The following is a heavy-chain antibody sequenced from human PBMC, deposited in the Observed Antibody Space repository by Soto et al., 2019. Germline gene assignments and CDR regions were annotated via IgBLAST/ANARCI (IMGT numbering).Heavy chain of an antibody. Sequence: QVQLVQSGAEVKKPGSSVKVSCKAPGGTFSSYAISWVRQAPGQGLEWMGGIIPISDTTNYAQKFQGRVRITADESTSTAYMELSSLRSEDTAVYYCARSQGSSTSLEIYYYYYYGMDVWGQGTTVTVSS. J-gene: IGHJ6*02. CDR1: GGTFSSYA. CDR3: ARSQGSSTSLEIYYYYYYGMDV. D-gene: IGHD2-2*01. CDR2: IIPISDTT. V-gene: IGHV1-69*01.